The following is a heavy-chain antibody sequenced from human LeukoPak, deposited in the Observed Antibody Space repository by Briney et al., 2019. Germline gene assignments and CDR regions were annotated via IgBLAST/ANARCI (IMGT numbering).Heavy chain of an antibody. D-gene: IGHD3-16*01. CDR3: ARHYGIAYYFDY. Sequence: SETLSLTCTVSGGSMSSYYWSWIRQPPGKRLEWIGYIHYSGSTDYNPSLTSRVTISIDTSKNQFSLKLRSVTAADTAVYYCARHYGIAYYFDYWGQGTLVTVSS. CDR2: IHYSGST. CDR1: GGSMSSYY. V-gene: IGHV4-59*08. J-gene: IGHJ4*02.